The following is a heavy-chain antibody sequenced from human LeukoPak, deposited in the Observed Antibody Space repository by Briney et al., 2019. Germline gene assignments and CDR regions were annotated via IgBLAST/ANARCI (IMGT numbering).Heavy chain of an antibody. J-gene: IGHJ5*02. Sequence: SETLSLTCTVSGGSISSSSYYWGWIRQPPGKGLEWIGEIYHSGSTNYNPYLQSRDTISVKKSKTQFSLNLSSVTAVGTDVYYCARLIGITIFGVVNNLFDPWGQGTLVTVSS. CDR3: ARLIGITIFGVVNNLFDP. D-gene: IGHD3-3*01. V-gene: IGHV4-39*07. CDR2: IYHSGST. CDR1: GGSISSSSYY.